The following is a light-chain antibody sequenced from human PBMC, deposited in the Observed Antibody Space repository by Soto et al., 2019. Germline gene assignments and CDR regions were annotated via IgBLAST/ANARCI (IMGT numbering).Light chain of an antibody. J-gene: IGKJ4*01. Sequence: DIQMTQSPSTLSASVGDRVTITCRASQSISTWLAWYQQKPGRAPNLLIYKASTLNSGVPSRFSGSGSGTEFTLTISSLQPDDFATYYCQQYNSVSLLIFGGGTKVEIK. CDR3: QQYNSVSLLI. V-gene: IGKV1-5*03. CDR2: KAS. CDR1: QSISTW.